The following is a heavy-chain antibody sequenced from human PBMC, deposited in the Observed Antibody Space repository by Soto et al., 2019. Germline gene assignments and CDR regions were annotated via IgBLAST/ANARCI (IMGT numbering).Heavy chain of an antibody. CDR2: INYNGGTT. D-gene: IGHD6-6*01. CDR1: GFPFRNHA. J-gene: IGHJ4*02. CDR3: VTWGGIEARNLDH. Sequence: GGSLRLSCSASGFPFRNHAMHWVRQAPGKGLEYVSAINYNGGTTYYVDSVKGRFTISRDNSKNTLYLQMSSLKVEDTAMYHCVTWGGIEARNLDHWGQGTLVTVSS. V-gene: IGHV3-64D*06.